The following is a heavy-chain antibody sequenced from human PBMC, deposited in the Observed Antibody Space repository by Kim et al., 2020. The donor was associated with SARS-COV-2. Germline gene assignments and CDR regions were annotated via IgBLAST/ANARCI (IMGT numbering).Heavy chain of an antibody. J-gene: IGHJ6*03. V-gene: IGHV4-39*01. CDR2: IYYSGST. CDR3: ARHEYLANNYYYYYMDV. CDR1: GGSISSSSYY. Sequence: SETLSLTCTVSGGSISSSSYYWGWIRQPPGKGLEWIGSIYYSGSTYYNPSLKSRVTISVDTSKNQFSLKLSSVTAADTAVYYCARHEYLANNYYYYYMDVWGKGTTVTVSS.